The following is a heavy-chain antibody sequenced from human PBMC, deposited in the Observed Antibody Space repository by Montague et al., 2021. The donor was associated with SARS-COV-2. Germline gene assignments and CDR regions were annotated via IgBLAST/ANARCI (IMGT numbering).Heavy chain of an antibody. J-gene: IGHJ6*02. D-gene: IGHD3-10*01. CDR3: ARSGEGFMVRGVINGMDV. V-gene: IGHV3-30*04. Sequence: LRLSCAASGFTFSSYAMHWVRQAPGKGLEWVAVISYDGSNKYYADSVKGRFTISRDNSKNTLYLQMNSLRAEDTAVYYCARSGEGFMVRGVINGMDVWGQGTTVTVSS. CDR1: GFTFSSYA. CDR2: ISYDGSNK.